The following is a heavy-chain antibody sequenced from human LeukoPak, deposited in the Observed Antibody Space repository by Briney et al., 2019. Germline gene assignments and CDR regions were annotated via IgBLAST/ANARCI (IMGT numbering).Heavy chain of an antibody. CDR2: ISYDGSNK. V-gene: IGHV3-30*18. CDR1: GSTFSSYG. J-gene: IGHJ4*02. Sequence: GGSLRLSCAASGSTFSSYGMHWVRQAPGKGLEWVAVISYDGSNKYYADSVKGRFTISRDNSKNTLYLQMNSLRAEDTAVYYCAKAPGGWLRLDIDYWGQGTLVTVSS. CDR3: AKAPGGWLRLDIDY. D-gene: IGHD5-12*01.